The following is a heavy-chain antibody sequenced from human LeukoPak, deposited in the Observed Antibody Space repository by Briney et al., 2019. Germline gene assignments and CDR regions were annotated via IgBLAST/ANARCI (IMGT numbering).Heavy chain of an antibody. V-gene: IGHV3-7*01. J-gene: IGHJ4*02. D-gene: IGHD1-26*01. Sequence: QPGGSLRLSCAASGFPFSSYWMSWVRQAPGKGLEGVANRYQGGSEKYYVDSVEGLFTISRDNAKNSLYLQMNSLRAEDTAVYYCARVRSGSYYLGIDYWGQGTLVTVSS. CDR3: ARVRSGSYYLGIDY. CDR1: GFPFSSYW. CDR2: RYQGGSEK.